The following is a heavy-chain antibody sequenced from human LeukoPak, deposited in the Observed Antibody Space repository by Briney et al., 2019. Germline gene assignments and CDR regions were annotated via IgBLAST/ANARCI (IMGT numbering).Heavy chain of an antibody. D-gene: IGHD3-3*01. J-gene: IGHJ5*02. CDR3: ARGVLRCFPLRWFDP. Sequence: SETLSLTCAVYGGSFSGYYWSWIRQPPGKGLEWIGEINHSGSTNYNPSLKSRVTISVDTSKNQFSLKLSSVTAADTAVYHCARGVLRCFPLRWFDPWGQGTLVTVSS. CDR2: INHSGST. CDR1: GGSFSGYY. V-gene: IGHV4-34*01.